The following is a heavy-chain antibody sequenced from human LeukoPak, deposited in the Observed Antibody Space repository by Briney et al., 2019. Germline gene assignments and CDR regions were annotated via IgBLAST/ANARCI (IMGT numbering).Heavy chain of an antibody. J-gene: IGHJ4*02. CDR2: ISWNSGSI. CDR1: GFTFDDYA. CDR3: ARGQGDSV. V-gene: IGHV3-9*01. Sequence: GGSLRLSCAASGFTFDDYAMHWVRQAPGKGLEWVSGISWNSGSIGYADSVKGRFTISRDNAKNSLYLQMNSLRAEDTAVYYCARGQGDSVWGQGTLVTVSS. D-gene: IGHD2-21*02.